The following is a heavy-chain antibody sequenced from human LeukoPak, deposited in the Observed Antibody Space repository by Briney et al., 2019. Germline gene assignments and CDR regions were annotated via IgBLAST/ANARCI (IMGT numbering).Heavy chain of an antibody. CDR3: ARESESYDSSGSTFDY. J-gene: IGHJ4*02. CDR2: IRYDGSSK. CDR1: GFIFSSYG. D-gene: IGHD3-22*01. Sequence: HPGGSLRLSCAASGFIFSSYGMHWVRQAPGKGLEWVAFIRYDGSSKFYADSVKGRFTISRDNSKNTLYLQMHSLRAEDRAVYYCARESESYDSSGSTFDYWGQGTLVTVSS. V-gene: IGHV3-30*02.